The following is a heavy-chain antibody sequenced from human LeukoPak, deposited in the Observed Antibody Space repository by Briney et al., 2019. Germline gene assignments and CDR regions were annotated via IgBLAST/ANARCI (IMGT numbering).Heavy chain of an antibody. CDR1: GFTFSSYG. CDR2: IRYDGSNK. D-gene: IGHD5-24*01. J-gene: IGHJ4*02. CDR3: ARSGYNRFDY. V-gene: IGHV3-33*07. Sequence: GGSLRLSCAASGFTFSSYGMYWDRQAPGKGREGVAFIRYDGSNKYYADSVKGRFTISRDNYKNTLYLQMTSLRAEGTAVYFCARSGYNRFDYWGQGALVTVSS.